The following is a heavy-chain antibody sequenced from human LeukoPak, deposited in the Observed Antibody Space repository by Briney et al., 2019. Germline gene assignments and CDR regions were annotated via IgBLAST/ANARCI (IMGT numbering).Heavy chain of an antibody. V-gene: IGHV3-30*02. CDR2: IRYDGSNK. D-gene: IGHD3-10*01. J-gene: IGHJ4*02. CDR1: GFTFSSYG. Sequence: GGSLRLSCAASGFTFSSYGMHWVRKAPGKGLEWVAFIRYDGSNKYYADSVKGRFTISRDNSKNTLYLQMNSLRAEDTAVYYCAKGEGLLWFGELTYFDYWGQGTLVTVSS. CDR3: AKGEGLLWFGELTYFDY.